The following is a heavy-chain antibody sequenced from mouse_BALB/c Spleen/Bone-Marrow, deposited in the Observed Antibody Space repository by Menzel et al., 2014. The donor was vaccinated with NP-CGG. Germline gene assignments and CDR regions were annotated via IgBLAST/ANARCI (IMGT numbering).Heavy chain of an antibody. CDR3: GRDY. Sequence: VHLVESGPELAKSGASVKMSCKASGYTFTDTWIHWIKQRPGQGLEWIGYINPSTGYAEYNQNFKDKATLTVDKSSSTTYMQLGSLTSEDAAVCYCGRDYWGQGTTLTVSS. V-gene: IGHV1-7*01. CDR2: INPSTGYA. CDR1: GYTFTDTW. J-gene: IGHJ2*01.